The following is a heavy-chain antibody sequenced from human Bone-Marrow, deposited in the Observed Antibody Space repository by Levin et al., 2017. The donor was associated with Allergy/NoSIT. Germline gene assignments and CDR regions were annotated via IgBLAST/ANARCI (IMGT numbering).Heavy chain of an antibody. J-gene: IGHJ4*02. V-gene: IGHV4-31*03. D-gene: IGHD3-3*01. Sequence: TSETLSLTCTVSGGSISSAGYHWTWIRQSPGKGLEWIGYISYRGTTYYNPSLKSRLTMSLDTSEQRFSLNLNSVTAADTAIYYCARLDDYYFDYWGQGTLVTVSS. CDR3: ARLDDYYFDY. CDR1: GGSISSAGYH. CDR2: ISYRGTT.